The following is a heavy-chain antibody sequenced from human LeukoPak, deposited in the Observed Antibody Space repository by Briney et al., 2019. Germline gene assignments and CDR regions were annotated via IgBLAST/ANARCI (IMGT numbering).Heavy chain of an antibody. J-gene: IGHJ4*02. Sequence: SETLSLTCTVSGGSISSSSYYWGWIRQPPVKGLEWIGSIYYSGSTYYNPSLKSRVTISVDTSKNQFSLRLSSVTAADTAVYYCARGVTYYYGSSGYYAASFFDYWGQGTLVTVSS. CDR1: GGSISSSSYY. CDR3: ARGVTYYYGSSGYYAASFFDY. V-gene: IGHV4-39*07. D-gene: IGHD3-22*01. CDR2: IYYSGST.